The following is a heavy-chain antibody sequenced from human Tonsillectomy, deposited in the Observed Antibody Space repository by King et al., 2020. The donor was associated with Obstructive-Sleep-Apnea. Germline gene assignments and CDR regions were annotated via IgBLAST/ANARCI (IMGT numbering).Heavy chain of an antibody. CDR3: ARDLDYGEDY. CDR1: GFTFSNYV. V-gene: IGHV3-30*03. D-gene: IGHD4-17*01. Sequence: VQLVESGGGVVQPGRSLRLSCAASGFTFSNYVMHWVRQAPGKGLEWVAVILYDGSKIYYADSVKGRFTISRDNSKNTLCLQMNSLRVEDTAVYYCARDLDYGEDYWGQGTLVTVSS. CDR2: ILYDGSKI. J-gene: IGHJ4*02.